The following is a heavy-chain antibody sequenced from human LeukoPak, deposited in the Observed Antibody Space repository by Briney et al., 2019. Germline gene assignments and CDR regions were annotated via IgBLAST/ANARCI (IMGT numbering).Heavy chain of an antibody. CDR1: GGSISNYY. D-gene: IGHD3-16*01. CDR2: IDYRERT. J-gene: IGHJ4*02. V-gene: IGHV4-59*04. CDR3: ANYVSRTMRDY. Sequence: SETLSLTCTVSGGSISNYYWSWIRQPPGKGLEWIGSIDYRERTTYNPSLKSRVTISADTSRNQFSLKLSSVTATDTAVYYCANYVSRTMRDYWGQGTLVTVSS.